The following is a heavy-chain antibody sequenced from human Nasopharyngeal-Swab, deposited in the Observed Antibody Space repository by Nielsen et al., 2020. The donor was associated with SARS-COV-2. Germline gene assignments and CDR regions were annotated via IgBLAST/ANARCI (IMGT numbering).Heavy chain of an antibody. V-gene: IGHV1-2*06. J-gene: IGHJ4*02. Sequence: ASVKVSCKASGYTFIGYDIHWVRQAPGQGLEWMARFNPKSGGTNFAQKFQGRVTVTRDKSINTAYMELSSLRSDDTATYYCARDDGDVPGITGSGPPGGYWGQGTLVTVSS. CDR3: ARDDGDVPGITGSGPPGGY. D-gene: IGHD6-13*01. CDR1: GYTFIGYD. CDR2: FNPKSGGT.